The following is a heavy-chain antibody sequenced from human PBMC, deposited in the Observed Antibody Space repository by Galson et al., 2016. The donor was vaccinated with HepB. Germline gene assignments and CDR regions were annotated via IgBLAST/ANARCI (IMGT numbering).Heavy chain of an antibody. J-gene: IGHJ4*02. D-gene: IGHD3/OR15-3a*01. V-gene: IGHV3-33*01. CDR3: AIARSYAYDLSNDEGIDY. Sequence: SLRLSCAASGFTFSNYGMHWVRQAPGKGLEWVAVIWHDGSNKHYRDSVKGRFTISRDNSKNTLHLQMNSLRDEDTAVYYCAIARSYAYDLSNDEGIDYWGQGTLVTVSS. CDR1: GFTFSNYG. CDR2: IWHDGSNK.